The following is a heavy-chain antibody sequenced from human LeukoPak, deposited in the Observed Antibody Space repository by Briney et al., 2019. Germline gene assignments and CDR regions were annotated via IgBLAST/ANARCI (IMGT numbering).Heavy chain of an antibody. CDR1: GDSVSMNGAA. D-gene: IGHD7-27*01. J-gene: IGHJ3*02. CDR3: VRAGELGLDALDI. Sequence: SQTLSLTCAISGDSVSMNGAAWNWIRQPPSRGLEWLGRTFYRSRWYTDYAPYMRGRITVNPDISRNEFSLELHSVTPEDTAVYYCVRAGELGLDALDIWGQGTLVTVSS. V-gene: IGHV6-1*01. CDR2: TFYRSRWYT.